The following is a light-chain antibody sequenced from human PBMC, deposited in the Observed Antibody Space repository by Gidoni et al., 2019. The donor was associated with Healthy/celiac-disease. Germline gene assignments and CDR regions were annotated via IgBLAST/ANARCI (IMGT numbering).Light chain of an antibody. CDR3: QQYNNWPPVIT. V-gene: IGKV3-15*01. CDR1: QRVSSN. Sequence: EIVMTQSPATLSVSPGERATLSCRASQRVSSNLALYQQKPGQAPRLLIYGAATRATGIPARFSGSGSGTEFTLTISSLQSEDFAVYYCQQYNNWPPVITFGQGTRLEIK. CDR2: GAA. J-gene: IGKJ5*01.